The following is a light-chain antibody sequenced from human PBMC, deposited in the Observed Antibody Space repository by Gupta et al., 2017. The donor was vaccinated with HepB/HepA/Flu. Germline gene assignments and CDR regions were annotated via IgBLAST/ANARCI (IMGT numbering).Light chain of an antibody. CDR1: SGDIGSYKW. CDR2: DVS. V-gene: IGLV2-14*03. CDR3: NPYTRSSTYV. Sequence: QSALTQPASVSGSPGQSITISCTGTSGDIGSYKWVSWYQQHPGKSPQLITYDVSSRTAGIAGRFSASKAGNTASLTISGHHKEDDADYFYNPYTRSSTYVFGTGTRVTVL. J-gene: IGLJ1*01.